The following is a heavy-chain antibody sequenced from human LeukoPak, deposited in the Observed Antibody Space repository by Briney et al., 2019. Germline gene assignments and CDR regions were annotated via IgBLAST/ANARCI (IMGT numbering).Heavy chain of an antibody. Sequence: PGGSLRLSCAASGFTFRSNGMHWVRQAPGKGLEWVAFIRFDGSNTYYADSVKGRLTISRDTSKNTLYLQMNSLRPEDTAVYYCAKAGGSSWAVLDYWGQGTLVTVSS. D-gene: IGHD6-13*01. CDR1: GFTFRSNG. CDR3: AKAGGSSWAVLDY. V-gene: IGHV3-30*02. J-gene: IGHJ4*02. CDR2: IRFDGSNT.